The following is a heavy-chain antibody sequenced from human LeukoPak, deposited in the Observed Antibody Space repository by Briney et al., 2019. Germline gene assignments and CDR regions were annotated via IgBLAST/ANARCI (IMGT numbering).Heavy chain of an antibody. CDR2: ISGNVETT. J-gene: IGHJ4*02. V-gene: IGHV3-23*01. D-gene: IGHD2-2*01. Sequence: PGGSLRPPCAASGFALRSYAMRGVAQAPGKGLEWGAFISGNVETTYYADSVKGRFTSSRNKSKNTLYLQMSSLRSENTAVYYGAKDYCSTTSCRFDYWGQGTLVTVSS. CDR1: GFALRSYA. CDR3: AKDYCSTTSCRFDY.